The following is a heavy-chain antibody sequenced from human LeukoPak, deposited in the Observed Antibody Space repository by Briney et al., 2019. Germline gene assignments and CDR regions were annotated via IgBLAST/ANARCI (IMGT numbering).Heavy chain of an antibody. J-gene: IGHJ5*02. CDR1: GGSISSYY. V-gene: IGHV4-59*01. D-gene: IGHD6-13*01. Sequence: PSETLSLTCTVSGGSISSYYWSWIRQPPGKGLEWIGYIYYSESTNYNPSLKSRVTISVDTSKNQFSLKLSSVTAADTAVYYCARELYSSSWAANWFDPWGQGTLVTVSS. CDR3: ARELYSSSWAANWFDP. CDR2: IYYSEST.